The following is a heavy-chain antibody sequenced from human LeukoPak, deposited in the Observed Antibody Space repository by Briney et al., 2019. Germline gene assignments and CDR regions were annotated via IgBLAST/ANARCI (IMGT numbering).Heavy chain of an antibody. CDR3: AKVSVAGGYYYYYMDV. CDR1: VHTFSIYA. Sequence: GGSLRLSCAPSVHTFSIYAMSGVRQAPGKGLEWVSAISGRGGSTYYADSVKGRFTISRDNSKNTLYLQMNSMRAEDTAVYYCAKVSVAGGYYYYYMDVWGKGTTVTISS. CDR2: ISGRGGST. V-gene: IGHV3-23*01. D-gene: IGHD6-19*01. J-gene: IGHJ6*03.